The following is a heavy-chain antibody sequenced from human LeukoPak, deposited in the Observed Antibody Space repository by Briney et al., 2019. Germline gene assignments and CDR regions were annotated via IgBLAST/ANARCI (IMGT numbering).Heavy chain of an antibody. D-gene: IGHD5-18*01. CDR1: GFTFSSYW. Sequence: GGSLRLSCAASGFTFSSYWMSWVRQAPGKGLEWVANIKKDGSEKYYVDSVKGRFTISRDNAKKSLYLQMNSLRAEDTAVYYCARHLSGVTGYTYGRGIDYWGQGTLVTVSS. J-gene: IGHJ4*02. CDR2: IKKDGSEK. CDR3: ARHLSGVTGYTYGRGIDY. V-gene: IGHV3-7*01.